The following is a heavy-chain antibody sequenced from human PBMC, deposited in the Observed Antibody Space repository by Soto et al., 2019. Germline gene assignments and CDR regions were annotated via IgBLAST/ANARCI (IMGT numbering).Heavy chain of an antibody. V-gene: IGHV3-7*01. Sequence: EVQLVESGGGLVQPGGSLRLSCAASGFTFSSYWMSWVRQAPGKGLEWVANIKQDGSEKYYVDSVKGRFTISRDNAKNSLYLQMNSLRAEDTAVYYCARDLYDILTGYYLDYSGQGTLVTVTS. CDR3: ARDLYDILTGYYLDY. CDR1: GFTFSSYW. J-gene: IGHJ4*02. CDR2: IKQDGSEK. D-gene: IGHD3-9*01.